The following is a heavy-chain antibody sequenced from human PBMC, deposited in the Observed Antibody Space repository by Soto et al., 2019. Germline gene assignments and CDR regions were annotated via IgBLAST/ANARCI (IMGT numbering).Heavy chain of an antibody. J-gene: IGHJ5*02. CDR3: AKEICDPNGCYGRWLDP. CDR1: GGSMSSFY. D-gene: IGHD2-15*01. Sequence: VQLQESGPGLAKPSETLSLTCTVSGGSMSSFYWSWIRQPPGKGLEWIGNVFYSGSTIYNPSLTRRVTISVATSKSQFSLKLSSVTAAATAVYYCAKEICDPNGCYGRWLDPWGQGTLVTVSS. CDR2: VFYSGST. V-gene: IGHV4-59*01.